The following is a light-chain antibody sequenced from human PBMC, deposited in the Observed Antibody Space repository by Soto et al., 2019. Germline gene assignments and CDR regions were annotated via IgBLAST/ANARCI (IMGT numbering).Light chain of an antibody. CDR2: EVS. CDR1: SSDVGGYNY. CDR3: SSSTSSSSYV. Sequence: QSALTQPASVSGSPGQSITISCTGTSSDVGGYNYVSWYQQHPGKAPKLMIYEVSNRPSGVSNRFSGSKSGNTVSLTISGLQAEDEADYYCSSSTSSSSYVFGTGTKVTVL. J-gene: IGLJ1*01. V-gene: IGLV2-14*01.